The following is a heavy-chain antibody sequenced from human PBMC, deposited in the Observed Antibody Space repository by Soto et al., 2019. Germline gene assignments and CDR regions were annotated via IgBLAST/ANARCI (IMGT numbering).Heavy chain of an antibody. V-gene: IGHV1-2*04. CDR2: INPNSGGT. D-gene: IGHD1-1*01. J-gene: IGHJ6*02. CDR3: ARGLLLEPLGGYGMDI. Sequence: ASVKVSCKASGYTFTGYYMHWVRQAPGQGLEWMGWINPNSGGTNYAQKFQGWVTMTRDTSISTAYMELSRLRSDDTAVYYCARGLLLEPLGGYGMDIWGQGTTVTVSS. CDR1: GYTFTGYY.